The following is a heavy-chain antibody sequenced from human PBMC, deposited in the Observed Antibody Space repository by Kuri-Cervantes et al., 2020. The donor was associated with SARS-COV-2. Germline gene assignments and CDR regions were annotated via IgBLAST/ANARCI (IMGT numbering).Heavy chain of an antibody. CDR2: IIPIFGTA. J-gene: IGHJ4*02. V-gene: IGHV1-69*13. D-gene: IGHD2-21*01. CDR1: GGTFSSYA. CDR3: ARGGGYCGGDCPDEYYFDY. Sequence: SVKVSCKASGGTFSSYAISWVRQAPGQGLEWMGGIIPIFGTANYAQKFQGRVTITADESTSTAYMELSSLRSEDTAVYYCARGGGYCGGDCPDEYYFDYWGQGTLVTVSS.